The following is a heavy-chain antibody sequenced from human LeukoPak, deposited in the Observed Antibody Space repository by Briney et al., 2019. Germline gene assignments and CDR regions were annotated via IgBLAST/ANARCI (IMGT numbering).Heavy chain of an antibody. CDR2: ISSSTSTI. CDR1: GFTFRSST. D-gene: IGHD3-22*01. V-gene: IGHV3-48*02. J-gene: IGHJ4*02. Sequence: GGSLRLSCAASGFTFRSSTMNWVRQAPGKGLELVSYISSSTSTIYYADSVKGRFTISRDNAKNSLYLQMNSLRDEDTAVYYCARMGKDYYDSSGYSIDYWGQGTLVTVSS. CDR3: ARMGKDYYDSSGYSIDY.